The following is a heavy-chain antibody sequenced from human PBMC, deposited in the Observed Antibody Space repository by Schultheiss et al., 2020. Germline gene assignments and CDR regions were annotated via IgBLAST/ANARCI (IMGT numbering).Heavy chain of an antibody. Sequence: GGSLRLSCAASGFTFSSYSMNWVRQAPGKGLEWIAYISSGSDTIYYADSVKGRFTISRDNAKNSLYLQMNSLRNEDTAIYYCARSDDFGDYGIDYWGQGTLVTVSS. J-gene: IGHJ4*02. CDR3: ARSDDFGDYGIDY. CDR1: GFTFSSYS. D-gene: IGHD4-17*01. V-gene: IGHV3-48*02. CDR2: ISSGSDTI.